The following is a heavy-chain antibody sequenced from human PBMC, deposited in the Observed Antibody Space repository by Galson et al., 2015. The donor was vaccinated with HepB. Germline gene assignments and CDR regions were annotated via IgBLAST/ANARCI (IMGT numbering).Heavy chain of an antibody. CDR3: AKDQQGGYYYGMDV. CDR1: GFTFSSYG. Sequence: SLRLSCAASGFTFSSYGLHWVRQAPGKGLEWVAVISYDGSNKYYADSVKGRFTISRDNSKNTLYLQMNSLRAEDTAVYYCAKDQQGGYYYGMDVWGQGTTVTVSS. D-gene: IGHD3-16*01. V-gene: IGHV3-30*18. CDR2: ISYDGSNK. J-gene: IGHJ6*02.